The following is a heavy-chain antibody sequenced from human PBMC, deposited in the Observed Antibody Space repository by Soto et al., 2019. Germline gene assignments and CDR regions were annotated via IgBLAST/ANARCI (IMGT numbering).Heavy chain of an antibody. D-gene: IGHD2-15*01. V-gene: IGHV4-39*01. J-gene: IGHJ3*02. CDR1: GDSFSSGSYY. CDR2: IYYSGRT. CDR3: ARLQGGAFDT. Sequence: PSETLSLTCTASGDSFSSGSYYWGWIRQPPGKGLEWIVNIYYSGRTYYNPSLKSRVTISVDTSKNQFSLKLSSVTAADTAVYYCARLQGGAFDTWGQGSMVTVSS.